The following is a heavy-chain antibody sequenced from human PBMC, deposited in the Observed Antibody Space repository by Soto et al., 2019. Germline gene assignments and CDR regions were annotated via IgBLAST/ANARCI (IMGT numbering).Heavy chain of an antibody. CDR2: INPSGGST. V-gene: IGHV1-46*01. J-gene: IGHJ4*02. CDR3: ARDYYYDSSARRAIFDY. D-gene: IGHD3-22*01. CDR1: GYTFTSYY. Sequence: ASVKVSCKASGYTFTSYYMHWVRQAPGQGLEWMGIINPSGGSTSYAQKFQGRVTMTRDTSTSTVYMELSSLRSEDTAVYYCARDYYYDSSARRAIFDYWGQGTLVTVSS.